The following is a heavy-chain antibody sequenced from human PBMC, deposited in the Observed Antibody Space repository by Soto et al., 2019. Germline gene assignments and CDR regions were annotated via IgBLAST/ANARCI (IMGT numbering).Heavy chain of an antibody. CDR3: ARGLSVTLFDN. CDR1: GGSISTGGYY. Sequence: QVQLQESGPGLVKPSQTLSLTCTVSGGSISTGGYYWTWIRQHPGKGLEWIGYIYYSGSTYYNPSLKSRVTISVETYKNQFSLKLSSVTAADTAVYYCARGLSVTLFDNWGQGTLVTVSS. CDR2: IYYSGST. J-gene: IGHJ4*02. D-gene: IGHD4-17*01. V-gene: IGHV4-31*03.